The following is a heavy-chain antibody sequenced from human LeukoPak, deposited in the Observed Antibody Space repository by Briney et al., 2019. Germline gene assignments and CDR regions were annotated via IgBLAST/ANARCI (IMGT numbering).Heavy chain of an antibody. CDR1: GFVFSTCW. Sequence: GGSLRLSCAASGFVFSTCWMTWVRQAPGKGLEWVANINLDGTEEHYVDSFLKGRFTISRDNAKNSLYLQMNDLRVEDTAVYYCASGRHDFLHWGQGTLVTVSS. D-gene: IGHD3/OR15-3a*01. V-gene: IGHV3-7*01. CDR3: ASGRHDFLH. CDR2: INLDGTEE. J-gene: IGHJ4*02.